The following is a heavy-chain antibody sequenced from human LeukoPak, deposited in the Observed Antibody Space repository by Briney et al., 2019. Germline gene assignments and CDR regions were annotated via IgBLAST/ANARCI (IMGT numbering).Heavy chain of an antibody. V-gene: IGHV3-23*01. CDR1: GFTFSSYA. CDR3: AKDPQHYDFWSGYYSPFDY. Sequence: GGSLRLSCAASGFTFSSYAMSWVRQAPGKGLEWVSAISGSGGSTYYADSVKGRFTISRDNSKNTPYLQMNSLRAEDTAVYYCAKDPQHYDFWSGYYSPFDYWGQGTLVTVSS. J-gene: IGHJ4*02. D-gene: IGHD3-3*01. CDR2: ISGSGGST.